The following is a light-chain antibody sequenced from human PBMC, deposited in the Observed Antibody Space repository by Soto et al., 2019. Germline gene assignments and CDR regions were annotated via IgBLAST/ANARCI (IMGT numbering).Light chain of an antibody. CDR1: DNDIGGYNF. J-gene: IGLJ1*01. CDR2: GVN. V-gene: IGLV2-14*01. CDR3: SSYTTSSTLFV. Sequence: QSALTQPASVSGSPGESITISCTGTDNDIGGYNFVSWYQQHPGKAPKPMIYGVNDRPSGVSSRFSGSSSGNTASLTISGLQAEDEADYYCSSYTTSSTLFVFGSGTKLTVL.